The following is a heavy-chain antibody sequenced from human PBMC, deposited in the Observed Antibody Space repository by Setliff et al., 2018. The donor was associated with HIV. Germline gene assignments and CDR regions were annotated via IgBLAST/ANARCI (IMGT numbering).Heavy chain of an antibody. V-gene: IGHV1-69*13. Sequence: SVKVSCKASGGTFSRNPISWVRQAPGQGLEWMGGITPIFGTTKYAQKFQGRVTITADESRTTAYLDLNSLRSEDTAVYYCATAGEMATIGYSYYYMGVWVKGTTVTVS. CDR2: ITPIFGTT. CDR1: GGTFSRNP. J-gene: IGHJ6*03. D-gene: IGHD3-10*01. CDR3: ATAGEMATIGYSYYYMGV.